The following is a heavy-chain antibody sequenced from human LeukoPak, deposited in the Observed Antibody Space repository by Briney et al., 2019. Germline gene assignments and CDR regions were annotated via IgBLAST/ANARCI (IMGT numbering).Heavy chain of an antibody. CDR3: ARHRLTSGSYYY. CDR1: SGSIRSYY. CDR2: IYSSGST. J-gene: IGHJ4*02. Sequence: SETLSLTCTVSSGSIRSYYWSWIRQPPGKGLEWIGNIYSSGSTNYNPSLKSRVTISVDTSKNQFSLKLSSVTAADTAVYYCARHRLTSGSYYYWGQGTLVTVSS. V-gene: IGHV4-59*08. D-gene: IGHD1-26*01.